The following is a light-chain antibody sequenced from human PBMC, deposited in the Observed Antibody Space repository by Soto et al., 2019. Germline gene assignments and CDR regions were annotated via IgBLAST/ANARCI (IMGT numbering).Light chain of an antibody. Sequence: DIQMTQSPSNLSASVGDRVTITCRASQSISSWLAWYQQKQGKAPKLLIYKASSLESGVPSRFSGSGSGTEFTLTISSLQPDDFATYYCQQYNSYPRTFCQGTKVEIK. J-gene: IGKJ1*01. CDR2: KAS. V-gene: IGKV1-5*03. CDR1: QSISSW. CDR3: QQYNSYPRT.